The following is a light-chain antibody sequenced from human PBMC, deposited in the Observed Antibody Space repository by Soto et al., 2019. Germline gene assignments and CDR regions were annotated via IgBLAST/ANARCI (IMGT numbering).Light chain of an antibody. CDR1: QIINTY. V-gene: IGKV3-11*01. Sequence: EIVLTQSPATLSLSLGERATLSCRASQIINTYLVWYQQKPGQAPRLLIYDASKRATGIPDRFSGSGSGTDFTLTISTLAPEDFAVYYCQQRNSWPRAFGGGTKVELK. CDR3: QQRNSWPRA. J-gene: IGKJ4*01. CDR2: DAS.